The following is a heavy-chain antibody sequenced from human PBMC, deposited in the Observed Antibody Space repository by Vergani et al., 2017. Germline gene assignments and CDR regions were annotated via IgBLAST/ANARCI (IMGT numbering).Heavy chain of an antibody. Sequence: QVQLQESGPGLVKPSETLSLTCTVSGGSISSYYWSWIRQPAGKGLEWIGRIYTSGSTNYNPSLKSRVTMSVDTSKNQFSLKLSSVTAADTAVYYCARETYYYDSSGNRDAFDIWGQGTMVTVSS. J-gene: IGHJ3*02. CDR1: GGSISSYY. CDR3: ARETYYYDSSGNRDAFDI. V-gene: IGHV4-4*07. D-gene: IGHD3-22*01. CDR2: IYTSGST.